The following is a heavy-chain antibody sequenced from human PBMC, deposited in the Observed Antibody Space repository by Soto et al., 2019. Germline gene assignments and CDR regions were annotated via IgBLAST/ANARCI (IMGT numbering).Heavy chain of an antibody. V-gene: IGHV4-31*03. D-gene: IGHD6-6*01. J-gene: IGHJ5*02. CDR2: IYYSGST. CDR1: GGSISSGGYD. CDR3: ARGLYSSSYQPFDP. Sequence: SETLSLTCTVSGGSISSGGYDWSWIRQHPGKGLEWIGYIYYSGSTYYNPSLKSRVTISVDTSKNQFSLKLSSVTAADTAVYYCARGLYSSSYQPFDPWGQGTLVTVSS.